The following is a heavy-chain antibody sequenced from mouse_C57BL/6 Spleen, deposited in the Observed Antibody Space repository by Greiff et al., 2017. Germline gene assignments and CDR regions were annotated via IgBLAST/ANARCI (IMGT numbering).Heavy chain of an antibody. CDR2: IYPGSGNT. J-gene: IGHJ4*01. Sequence: VKLQESGPELVKPGASVKISCKASGYSFTSYYIHWVKQRPGQGLEWIGWIYPGSGNTKYNEKFKGKATLTADTSSSTAYMQLSSLTSEDSAVYYCVGNPDYYAMDYWGQGTSVTVSS. CDR3: VGNPDYYAMDY. V-gene: IGHV1-66*01. D-gene: IGHD2-1*01. CDR1: GYSFTSYY.